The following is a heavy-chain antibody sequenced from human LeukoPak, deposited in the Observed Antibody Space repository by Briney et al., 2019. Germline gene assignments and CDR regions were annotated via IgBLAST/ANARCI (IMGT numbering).Heavy chain of an antibody. CDR2: IYYSGST. CDR1: GGSISSYY. Sequence: SETLSLTCTVSGGSISSYYWSWIRQPPGKGLEWIGYIYYSGSTNYNPSLKSRVTISVDTSKNQFSLKLSSVTAADTAVYYCARGPKDYYGSSGYYYHPEYFQHWGQGTLVTVSS. D-gene: IGHD3-22*01. J-gene: IGHJ1*01. CDR3: ARGPKDYYGSSGYYYHPEYFQH. V-gene: IGHV4-59*01.